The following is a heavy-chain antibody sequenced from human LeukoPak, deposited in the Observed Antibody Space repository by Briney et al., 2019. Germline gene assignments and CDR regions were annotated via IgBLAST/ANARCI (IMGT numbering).Heavy chain of an antibody. CDR2: ISYDGSNK. J-gene: IGHJ4*02. CDR1: GFTFSSYA. Sequence: PGRSLRLSCAASGFTFSSYAMHWVRQAPGKGLERVAVISYDGSNKYYADSVKGRFTISRDNSKNTLYLQMNSLRAEDTAVYYCARVLRGDPSAPGDYWGQGTLVTVSS. V-gene: IGHV3-30*04. D-gene: IGHD2-21*02. CDR3: ARVLRGDPSAPGDY.